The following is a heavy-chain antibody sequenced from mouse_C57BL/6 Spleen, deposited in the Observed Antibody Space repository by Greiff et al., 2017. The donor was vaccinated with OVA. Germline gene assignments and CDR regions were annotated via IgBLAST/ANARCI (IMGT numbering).Heavy chain of an antibody. J-gene: IGHJ2*01. V-gene: IGHV10-1*01. D-gene: IGHD2-1*01. CDR3: VRPHYGNYDYFDY. Sequence: EVQVVESGGGLVQPKGSLKLSCAASGFSFNTYAMNWVRQAPGKGLEWVARIRSKSNNYATYYADSVKDRFTISRDDSESMLYLQMNNLKTEDTAMYYCVRPHYGNYDYFDYWGQGTTLTVSS. CDR2: IRSKSNNYAT. CDR1: GFSFNTYA.